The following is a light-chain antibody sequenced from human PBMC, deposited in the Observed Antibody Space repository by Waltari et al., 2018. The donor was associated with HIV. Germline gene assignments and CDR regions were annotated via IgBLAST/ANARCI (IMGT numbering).Light chain of an antibody. J-gene: IGLJ2*01. CDR2: EVN. CDR1: GSYNY. V-gene: IGLV2-14*01. CDR3: SSFTTSNTLL. Sequence: GSYNYVSWYQQTPGTAPKLVIYEVNNRPSGISNRFSGSKSGTTASLTISGLQTEDEAHYYCSSFTTSNTLLFGGGTKVTVL.